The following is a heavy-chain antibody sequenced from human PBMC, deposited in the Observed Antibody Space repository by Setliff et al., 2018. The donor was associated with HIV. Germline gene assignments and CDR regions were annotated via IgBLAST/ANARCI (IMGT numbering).Heavy chain of an antibody. CDR2: IPGDGST. Sequence: GGSLRLSCAASGFTFSSYWMHWVRQAPGKGLVWVSRIPGDGSTYYADSVRGRFAISRDNNKNFLYLQMSSLRTDDSALYYCARGPTGSGSAYLDFWGQGTLVTVSS. CDR1: GFTFSSYW. J-gene: IGHJ4*02. CDR3: ARGPTGSGSAYLDF. D-gene: IGHD3-10*01. V-gene: IGHV3-74*01.